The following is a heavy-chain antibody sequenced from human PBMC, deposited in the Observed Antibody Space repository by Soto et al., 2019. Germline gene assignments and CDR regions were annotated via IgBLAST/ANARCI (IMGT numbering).Heavy chain of an antibody. CDR3: ARSEPSTDEPRRHINL. J-gene: IGHJ6*02. V-gene: IGHV3-30-3*01. CDR1: GFTFRSFA. D-gene: IGHD4-17*01. CDR2: TSNDGGIR. Sequence: QVELVESGGGVVQPGTSLRLSCAASGFTFRSFAMHWVRQAPGKGLEWVAVTSNDGGIRFYADSVKGRFTISRDNSRNTLYLKMNSLTPEDTAVYYCARSEPSTDEPRRHINLWGQGTRVTVSS.